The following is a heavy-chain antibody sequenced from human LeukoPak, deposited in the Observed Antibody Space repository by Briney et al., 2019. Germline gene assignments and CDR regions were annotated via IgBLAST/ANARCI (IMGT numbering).Heavy chain of an antibody. J-gene: IGHJ4*02. Sequence: PGGSLRLSCAASGFTFSDYGMTWVRQAPGKGLEWVSAISGFGDSTYYTDSVKGRFTISRDNSKNTLYLQMNSLRAEDTAVYYCAKDLAGYSSSWSVYFDYWGQGTLVTVSS. CDR1: GFTFSDYG. CDR2: ISGFGDST. CDR3: AKDLAGYSSSWSVYFDY. D-gene: IGHD6-13*01. V-gene: IGHV3-23*01.